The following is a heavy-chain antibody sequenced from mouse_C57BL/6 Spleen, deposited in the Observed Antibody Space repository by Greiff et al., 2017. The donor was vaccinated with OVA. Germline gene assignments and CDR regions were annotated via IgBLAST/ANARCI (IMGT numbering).Heavy chain of an antibody. CDR2: ISSGGSYT. V-gene: IGHV5-6*01. CDR1: GFTFSSYG. CDR3: ARQIYYSDY. D-gene: IGHD1-1*01. Sequence: EVQLVESGGDLVKPGGSLKLSCAASGFTFSSYGMSWVRQTPDKRLEWVATISSGGSYTYYPDSVKGRFTISRDNAKNTLYLQMSSLKSEDTAMYYCARQIYYSDYWGQGTTLTVSS. J-gene: IGHJ2*01.